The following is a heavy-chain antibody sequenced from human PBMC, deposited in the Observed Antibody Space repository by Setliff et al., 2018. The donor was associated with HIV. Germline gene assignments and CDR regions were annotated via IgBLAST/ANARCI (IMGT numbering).Heavy chain of an antibody. Sequence: ASVKVSCKASGYSFTTYAVNWVRQAPGQGLEWMGWINTNTGNPTYTQGFTGRFVFSLDTSVSTAYLQISSLKAEDTAVYYCARGPSRQQLVRRNWFDPWGQGILVTVSS. CDR1: GYSFTTYA. D-gene: IGHD6-13*01. CDR3: ARGPSRQQLVRRNWFDP. J-gene: IGHJ5*02. CDR2: INTNTGNP. V-gene: IGHV7-4-1*02.